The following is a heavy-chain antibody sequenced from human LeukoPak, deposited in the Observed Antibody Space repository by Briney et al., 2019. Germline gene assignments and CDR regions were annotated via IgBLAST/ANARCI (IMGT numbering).Heavy chain of an antibody. Sequence: GGSLRLSCAASGFTFSSYAMHWVRQAPVKGLDWVAVISHDGRERFYADSVKGRFTISRDNSKNTLYLQMNSLRPEDTAVYYCARAVPGTENFDNWGQGTLVPVSP. CDR1: GFTFSSYA. CDR3: ARAVPGTENFDN. V-gene: IGHV3-30*04. D-gene: IGHD6-19*01. J-gene: IGHJ4*02. CDR2: ISHDGRER.